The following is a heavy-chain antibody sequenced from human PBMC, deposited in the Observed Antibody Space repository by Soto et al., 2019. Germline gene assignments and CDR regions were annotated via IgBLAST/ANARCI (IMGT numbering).Heavy chain of an antibody. J-gene: IGHJ6*02. Sequence: PSETLSLTCFVSGGSIGSYYWSWIRQPPGKGLEWIGYIYHSGSTYYIPPLKSRVTISVDTSKNQFSLKLSSVTAADTAVYYCARHIRGNSCMDVWGQGTTVTVSS. CDR3: ARHIRGNSCMDV. CDR2: IYHSGST. V-gene: IGHV4-59*04. D-gene: IGHD2-21*01. CDR1: GGSIGSYY.